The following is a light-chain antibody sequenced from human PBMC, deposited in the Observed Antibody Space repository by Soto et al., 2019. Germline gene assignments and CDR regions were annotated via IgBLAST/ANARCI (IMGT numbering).Light chain of an antibody. CDR3: QQYNHFPPT. CDR2: ATS. Sequence: DVQMTQSPSSVSASVGDRVSITCRASQSVNNWLAWYQQRPGKAPKSLIYATSTLQSGVPSRFSGSGSGTDFTLTIDSLQPEDFATYYCQQYNHFPPTCGGGTKVEIK. CDR1: QSVNNW. V-gene: IGKV1D-16*01. J-gene: IGKJ4*01.